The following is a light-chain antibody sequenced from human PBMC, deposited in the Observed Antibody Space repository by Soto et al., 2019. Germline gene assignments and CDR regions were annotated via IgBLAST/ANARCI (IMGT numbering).Light chain of an antibody. Sequence: QSALTQPASVSGSPGQSITISCTGTSSDVGGYNYVSWYQQNPGKAPKLMIYDVSNRPSGVSNRFSGSKSGNTASLTISGLQAEDEADYYCSSYTSSSTSWVFGGGTKVTVL. CDR3: SSYTSSSTSWV. CDR1: SSDVGGYNY. J-gene: IGLJ3*02. CDR2: DVS. V-gene: IGLV2-14*01.